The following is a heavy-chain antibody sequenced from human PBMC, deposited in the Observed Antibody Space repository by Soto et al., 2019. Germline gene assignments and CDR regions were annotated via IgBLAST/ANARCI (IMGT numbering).Heavy chain of an antibody. CDR2: ISIDTHRQ. D-gene: IGHD1-26*01. CDR1: GFTFSSSD. Sequence: QVQLMESGGGVVQPGRSLRLSCAASGFTFSSSDIHWVRQAPGKGPEWVAHISIDTHRQYYADPVKGRFTGSRDNSKNTVYLQMNSLRAEDTAIYYCARGPTSGAFDIWGRGTLVTVSS. V-gene: IGHV3-30*03. J-gene: IGHJ3*02. CDR3: ARGPTSGAFDI.